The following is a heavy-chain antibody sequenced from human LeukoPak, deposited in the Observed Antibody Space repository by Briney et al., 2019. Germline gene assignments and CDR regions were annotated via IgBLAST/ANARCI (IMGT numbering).Heavy chain of an antibody. J-gene: IGHJ4*02. CDR3: ARDSDWILFDY. V-gene: IGHV3-74*03. CDR2: VNREGTTT. CDR1: AFTFSTYA. Sequence: GGSLRLSCAVSAFTFSTYAMSWVRQAPGKGLVWVARVNREGTTTAYADSVKGRFIISRDNSKNTLYLQMNNLRAEDTAVYYCARDSDWILFDYWGQGTPVTVSS. D-gene: IGHD2-2*03.